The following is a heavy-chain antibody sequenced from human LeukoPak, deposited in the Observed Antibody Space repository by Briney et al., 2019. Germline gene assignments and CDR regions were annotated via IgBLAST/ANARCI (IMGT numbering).Heavy chain of an antibody. CDR3: ARETNYYDSSGNPYMDV. D-gene: IGHD3-22*01. CDR1: GFTFDDYG. CDR2: INWNGGST. J-gene: IGHJ6*03. V-gene: IGHV3-20*04. Sequence: PGGSLRLSCAASGFTFDDYGMSWVRQAPGKGLEWVSGINWNGGSTGYADSVKGRFTISRDNAKNSLYLQMNSLRAEDTAVYYCARETNYYDSSGNPYMDVWGKGTTVTISS.